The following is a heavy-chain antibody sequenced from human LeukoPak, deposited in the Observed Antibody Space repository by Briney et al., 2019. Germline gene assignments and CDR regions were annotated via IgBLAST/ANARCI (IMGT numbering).Heavy chain of an antibody. CDR2: IYYSGST. J-gene: IGHJ3*02. CDR1: GGSISSYY. CDR3: ARSRDGYNDPAFDI. Sequence: SETLSLTCTVSGGSISSYYWSWIRQPPGKGLEWIGYIYYSGSTNYNPSLKSRVTISVDTSKNQVSLKLSSVTAADTAVYYCARSRDGYNDPAFDIWGQGTMVTVSS. V-gene: IGHV4-59*01. D-gene: IGHD5-24*01.